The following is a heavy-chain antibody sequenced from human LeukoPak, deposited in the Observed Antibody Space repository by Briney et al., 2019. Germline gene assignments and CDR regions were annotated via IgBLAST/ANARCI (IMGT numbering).Heavy chain of an antibody. CDR2: IILNIVGT. V-gene: IGHV1-2*02. Sequence: ASVKVSCKASGYTFTGYYMHWVRQAPGQGLEWMGWIILNIVGTNYAQKFWGRVTMTRDTSISTAYMELSRLRSDDTAVYYCARGLFLRSGYWPYWGKGNLVNVSS. CDR1: GYTFTGYY. CDR3: ARGLFLRSGYWPY. D-gene: IGHD3-22*01. J-gene: IGHJ4*02.